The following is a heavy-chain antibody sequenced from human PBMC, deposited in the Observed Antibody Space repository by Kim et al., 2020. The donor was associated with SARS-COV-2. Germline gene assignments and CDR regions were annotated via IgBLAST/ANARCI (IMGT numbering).Heavy chain of an antibody. CDR1: GFTFSNAW. J-gene: IGHJ4*02. D-gene: IGHD1-26*01. V-gene: IGHV3-15*01. CDR3: TTGRSGSYYPCGY. CDR2: IKSKTDGGTT. Sequence: GGSLRLSCAASGFTFSNAWMSWVRQAPGKGLEWVGRIKSKTDGGTTDYAAPVKGRFTISRDDSKNTLYLQMNSLKTEDTAVYYCTTGRSGSYYPCGYWGQGTLVTVSS.